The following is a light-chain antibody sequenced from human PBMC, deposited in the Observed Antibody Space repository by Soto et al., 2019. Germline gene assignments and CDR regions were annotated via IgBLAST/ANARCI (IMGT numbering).Light chain of an antibody. CDR2: GAS. CDR3: QQYGSSLFT. V-gene: IGKV3-20*01. Sequence: EIVLTQSPGTLSLSPGERATLSCRASQSVSSSYLAWYQQKPGQAPRLLIYGASSRATGIPDRFSGSGAGTDFTRTIRRLEPEDFAVYYCQQYGSSLFTFGTGTNVDIK. J-gene: IGKJ3*01. CDR1: QSVSSSY.